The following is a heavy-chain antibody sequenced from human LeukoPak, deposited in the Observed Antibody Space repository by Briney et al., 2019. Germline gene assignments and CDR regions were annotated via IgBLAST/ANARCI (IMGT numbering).Heavy chain of an antibody. V-gene: IGHV1-69*01. CDR2: IIPIFGTA. J-gene: IGHJ4*02. Sequence: SVKVSCKASGGTFSSYAISWVRQAPGQGLEWMGGIIPIFGTANYAQKFQGRVTITADESTSTAYMELSSLRSEDTAVYYCATIRAGYSSSWYGYWDYWGQGTLVTVSS. CDR1: GGTFSSYA. D-gene: IGHD6-13*01. CDR3: ATIRAGYSSSWYGYWDY.